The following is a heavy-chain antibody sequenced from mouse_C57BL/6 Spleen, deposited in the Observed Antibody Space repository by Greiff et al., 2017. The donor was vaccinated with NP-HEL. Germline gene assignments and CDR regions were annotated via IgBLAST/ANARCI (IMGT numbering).Heavy chain of an antibody. D-gene: IGHD4-1*01. Sequence: QVQLQQPGAELVKPGASVKLSCKASGYTFTSYWMQWVKQRPGQGLEWIGEIDPSDSYTNYNQKFKGKATLTVDTSSSTAYMQLSSLTSEDSAVYCCARTGSDFDYWGKGTTLTVSS. V-gene: IGHV1-50*01. CDR1: GYTFTSYW. CDR2: IDPSDSYT. CDR3: ARTGSDFDY. J-gene: IGHJ2*01.